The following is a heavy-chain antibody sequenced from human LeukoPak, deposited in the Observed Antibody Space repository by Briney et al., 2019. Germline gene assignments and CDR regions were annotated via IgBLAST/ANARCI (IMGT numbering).Heavy chain of an antibody. Sequence: GESLKISCKGSGYSFTNYRIGWVRQTPGQGLEWMGIIYPGDSDTRYSPSFQGQVTISADKSISTAYLQWSSLKASDTTMYYCARHRGRYSDYWGQGTLVTVSS. J-gene: IGHJ4*02. CDR2: IYPGDSDT. CDR1: GYSFTNYR. CDR3: ARHRGRYSDY. D-gene: IGHD1-26*01. V-gene: IGHV5-51*01.